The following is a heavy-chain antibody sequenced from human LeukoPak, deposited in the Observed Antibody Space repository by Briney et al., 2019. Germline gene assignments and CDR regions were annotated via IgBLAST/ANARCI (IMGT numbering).Heavy chain of an antibody. D-gene: IGHD3-10*01. CDR2: IYYIGST. Sequence: SETLSLTCTVSGGSISSDDYYWSWIRQPPGKGLEYIGYIYYIGSTYYNPSLNSRITISIDTSKNQFSLKLNSVTGTDSAVYYCVRESISLVWGPRFFDLWGRGTLVTVSS. J-gene: IGHJ2*01. CDR3: VRESISLVWGPRFFDL. V-gene: IGHV4-30-4*01. CDR1: GGSISSDDYY.